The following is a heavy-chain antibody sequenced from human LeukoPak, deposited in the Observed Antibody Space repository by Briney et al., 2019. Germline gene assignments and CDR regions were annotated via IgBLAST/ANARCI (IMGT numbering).Heavy chain of an antibody. Sequence: SETLSLTCTVSGGSIGSYYWTWIRQPPGKGLESIGYIYYSGSTNYNPSLKSRVTISIDTSKNQFSLKLSSVTAADTAVYYCARNNAPYGLDVWGQGTTVTVSS. CDR1: GGSIGSYY. J-gene: IGHJ6*02. V-gene: IGHV4-59*01. CDR3: ARNNAPYGLDV. CDR2: IYYSGST. D-gene: IGHD1/OR15-1a*01.